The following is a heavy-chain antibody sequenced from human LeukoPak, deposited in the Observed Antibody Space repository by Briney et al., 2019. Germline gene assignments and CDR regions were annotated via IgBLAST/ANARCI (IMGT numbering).Heavy chain of an antibody. CDR1: GFTFSSYW. CDR2: IKQDGSAK. Sequence: GGSLRLSCAASGFTFSSYWMGWVRQAPGKGLEWVANIKQDGSAKYYVDSVKGRFTISRDNAKNSLYLQMNSLRAEDTAVYYCAREGSSGYYYSFDIWGQGTMVTVSS. D-gene: IGHD3-22*01. CDR3: AREGSSGYYYSFDI. V-gene: IGHV3-7*01. J-gene: IGHJ3*02.